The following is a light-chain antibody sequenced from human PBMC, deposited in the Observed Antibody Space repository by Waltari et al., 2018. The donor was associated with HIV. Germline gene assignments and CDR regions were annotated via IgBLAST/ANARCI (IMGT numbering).Light chain of an antibody. CDR1: DLGHKH. CDR2: KNN. Sequence: QPPSVSVSAGQTVTITCSGNDLGHKHVYWYQQRPGQSPVLVMSKNNKRPSGIPERFSGSKSGNTATLTISGTQTLDEATYYCQAWTSPGSIFGGGTILTVL. J-gene: IGLJ2*01. CDR3: QAWTSPGSI. V-gene: IGLV3-1*01.